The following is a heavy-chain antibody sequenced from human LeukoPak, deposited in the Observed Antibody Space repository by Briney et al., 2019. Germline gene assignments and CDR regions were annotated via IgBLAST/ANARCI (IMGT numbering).Heavy chain of an antibody. Sequence: SETLSLTCTVSGGSISSYYWSWIRQPPGKGLEWIGYIYYSGSTNYNPSLKSRVTISVDTSKNQFSLKLSPVTAADTAVYYCARGGGIRSAFDIWGQGTMVTVSS. CDR1: GGSISSYY. D-gene: IGHD3-3*02. CDR2: IYYSGST. CDR3: ARGGGIRSAFDI. J-gene: IGHJ3*02. V-gene: IGHV4-59*01.